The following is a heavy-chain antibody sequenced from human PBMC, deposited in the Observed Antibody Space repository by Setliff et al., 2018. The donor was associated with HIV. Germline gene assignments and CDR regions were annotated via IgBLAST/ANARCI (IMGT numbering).Heavy chain of an antibody. V-gene: IGHV3-49*04. CDR1: GFTFGDYV. J-gene: IGHJ5*02. D-gene: IGHD6-13*01. Sequence: GGSLRLSCTASGFTFGDYVMSWVRQAPGKGLEWVGFIRSKAYSGTTEYAASVKGRFTISRDDSKSIAYLQMNSLKTEDTAVYYCTRDPYSSSWYDLGWFDPWGQGTLVTVPQ. CDR3: TRDPYSSSWYDLGWFDP. CDR2: IRSKAYSGTT.